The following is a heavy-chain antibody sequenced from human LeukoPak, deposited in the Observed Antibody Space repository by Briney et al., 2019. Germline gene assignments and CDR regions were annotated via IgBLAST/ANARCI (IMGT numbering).Heavy chain of an antibody. CDR3: AREPFFAVDSLYYFDY. D-gene: IGHD3-3*02. CDR1: GGTFSSYA. V-gene: IGHV1-69*05. J-gene: IGHJ4*02. CDR2: IIPIFGTA. Sequence: SVKVSCKASGGTFSSYAISWVRQAPGQGLEWMGGIIPIFGTANYAQKFQGRVTITTDESTSTAYMELSSLRSEDTAVYYCAREPFFAVDSLYYFDYWGQGTLVTVSS.